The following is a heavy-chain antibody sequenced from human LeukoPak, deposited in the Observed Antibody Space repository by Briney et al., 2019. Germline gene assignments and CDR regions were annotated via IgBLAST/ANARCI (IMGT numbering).Heavy chain of an antibody. J-gene: IGHJ4*02. CDR1: GGSISSYY. Sequence: SETLSLTCTVSGGSISSYYWSWIRQPPGKGLEWIGYIYYSGSTNYNPSLKSRVTISVDTSKNQFSLKRSSVTAADTAVYYCARAEGYYDSSGYSYYFDYWGQGTLVTVSS. D-gene: IGHD3-22*01. CDR2: IYYSGST. CDR3: ARAEGYYDSSGYSYYFDY. V-gene: IGHV4-59*01.